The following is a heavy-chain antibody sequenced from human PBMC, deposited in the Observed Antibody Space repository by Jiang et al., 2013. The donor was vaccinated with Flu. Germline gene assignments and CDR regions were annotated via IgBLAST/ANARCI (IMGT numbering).Heavy chain of an antibody. CDR1: GYTFTNYY. Sequence: KASGYTFTNYYVHWVRQAPGQGLEWMGIIDPSGGSTTYAQRFQGRVTMTRDTSTSTAYMELSSPRSDDTAVYYCATALGAAGAPGYWGQGTPVTVSS. V-gene: IGHV1-46*03. CDR2: IDPSGGST. D-gene: IGHD6-13*01. CDR3: ATALGAAGAPGY. J-gene: IGHJ4*02.